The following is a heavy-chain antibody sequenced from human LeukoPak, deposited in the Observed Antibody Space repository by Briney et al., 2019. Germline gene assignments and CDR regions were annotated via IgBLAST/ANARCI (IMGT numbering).Heavy chain of an antibody. CDR1: GFPFIEYS. Sequence: GGSLRLSCTASGFPFIEYSMNWVGQAPGKGLDCISFIGIDSGNTKYADSLRGRFTISSDKDKNSLHLQMNSLRVEDTAVYYCARDHNYAFDNWGQGTLVSVAS. D-gene: IGHD1-1*01. J-gene: IGHJ4*02. CDR3: ARDHNYAFDN. CDR2: IGIDSGNT. V-gene: IGHV3-48*01.